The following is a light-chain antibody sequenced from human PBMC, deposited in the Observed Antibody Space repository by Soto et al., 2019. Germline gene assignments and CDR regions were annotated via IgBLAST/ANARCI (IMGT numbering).Light chain of an antibody. CDR2: GAS. V-gene: IGKV3-15*01. J-gene: IGKJ5*01. CDR1: QSVSSN. Sequence: EVVMTQSPATLPASPGEGATLACRASQSVSSNLAWYQQKPGQAPRLLIYGASSRATGIPGRFSGSGSGTEFTLSISSLQSEDFAIYYCQQYNDWPPITFGQGTRLEIK. CDR3: QQYNDWPPIT.